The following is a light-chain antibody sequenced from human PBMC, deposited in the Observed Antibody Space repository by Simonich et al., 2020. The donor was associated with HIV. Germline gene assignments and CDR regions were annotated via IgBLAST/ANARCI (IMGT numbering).Light chain of an antibody. Sequence: DIVMTQSPLSLPVTPGEPASISCRSSQGLLHSNGYNYLDLYLQKPGQTPQVLIYLGSNRASGVPDRFSGSGSGTDFTLKISRVEAEDVGVYYCMQALQTPRTFGQGTKVEIK. CDR3: MQALQTPRT. CDR2: LGS. V-gene: IGKV2-28*01. J-gene: IGKJ1*01. CDR1: QGLLHSNGYNY.